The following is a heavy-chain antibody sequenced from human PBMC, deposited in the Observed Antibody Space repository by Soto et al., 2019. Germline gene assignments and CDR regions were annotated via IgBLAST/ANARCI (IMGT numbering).Heavy chain of an antibody. CDR2: ISYDGSNK. CDR1: GFTFSSYA. Sequence: QVQLVESGGGVVQPGRSLRLSCAASGFTFSSYAMHWVRQAPGKGLEWVAVISYDGSNKYYADSVKGRCTISRDNSKNTLYLQMNSLRAEDTAVYYCARDPGIAVAGAEYWGQGTLVTVSS. D-gene: IGHD6-19*01. V-gene: IGHV3-30-3*01. J-gene: IGHJ4*02. CDR3: ARDPGIAVAGAEY.